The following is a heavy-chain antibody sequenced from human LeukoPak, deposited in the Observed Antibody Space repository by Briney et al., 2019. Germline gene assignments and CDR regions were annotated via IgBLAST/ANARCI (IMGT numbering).Heavy chain of an antibody. CDR2: IYYSGST. D-gene: IGHD2-2*01. Sequence: SETLSLTCTVSGGSISSGGYYWSWIRQHPGKGLEWIGYIYYSGSTYYNPSLKSRVTISVDTSNQFSLKLSSVTAADTAVYYCARPTGYCSGAKCYEYFDYWGQGTLVTVSS. CDR1: GGSISSGGYY. CDR3: ARPTGYCSGAKCYEYFDY. V-gene: IGHV4-31*03. J-gene: IGHJ4*02.